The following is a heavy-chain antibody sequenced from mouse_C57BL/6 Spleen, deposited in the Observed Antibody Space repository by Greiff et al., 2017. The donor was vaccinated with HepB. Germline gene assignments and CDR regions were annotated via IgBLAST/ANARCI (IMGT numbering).Heavy chain of an antibody. Sequence: EVKLVESGGGLVKPGGSLKLSCAASGFTFSDYGMHWVRQAPEKGLEWVAYISSGSSTIYYADTVKGRFTISRDNAKNTLFLQMTSLRSEDTAMYYGARRSITTVVATGYFDVWGTGTTVTVSS. CDR1: GFTFSDYG. CDR3: ARRSITTVVATGYFDV. CDR2: ISSGSSTI. V-gene: IGHV5-17*01. D-gene: IGHD1-1*01. J-gene: IGHJ1*03.